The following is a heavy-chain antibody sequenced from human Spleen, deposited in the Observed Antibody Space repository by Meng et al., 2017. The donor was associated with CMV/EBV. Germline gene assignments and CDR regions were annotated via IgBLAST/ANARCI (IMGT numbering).Heavy chain of an antibody. CDR3: ARDLVANDQGFFDAFDI. Sequence: GESLKISCAASGFVFSTYTMNWVRQAPGRGLEWASSFGTSGSYIYNADSLKGRFTISRDNSKNTLYLQMNSLRAEDTAVYYCARDLVANDQGFFDAFDIWGQGTMVTVSS. V-gene: IGHV3-21*04. D-gene: IGHD2-21*01. CDR1: GFVFSTYT. J-gene: IGHJ3*02. CDR2: FGTSGSYI.